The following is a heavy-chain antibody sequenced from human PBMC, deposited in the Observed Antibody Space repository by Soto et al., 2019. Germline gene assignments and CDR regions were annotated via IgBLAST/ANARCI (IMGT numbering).Heavy chain of an antibody. CDR1: GGSISSSSYY. J-gene: IGHJ5*02. V-gene: IGHV4-39*07. CDR3: ARATIVLVPAAMVSHWFDP. Sequence: PSETLSLTCTVSGGSISSSSYYWGWIRQPPGKGLEWIGSIYYSGYTYYNPSLKSRVTISVDTSKNQFSLKLSSVTAADTAVYYCARATIVLVPAAMVSHWFDPWGQGTLVTVSS. D-gene: IGHD2-2*01. CDR2: IYYSGYT.